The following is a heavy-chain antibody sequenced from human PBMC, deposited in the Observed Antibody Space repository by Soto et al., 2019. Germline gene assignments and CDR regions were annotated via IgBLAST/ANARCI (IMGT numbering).Heavy chain of an antibody. J-gene: IGHJ6*03. V-gene: IGHV3-7*01. CDR1: GFTSSSYW. CDR2: INYDGSEN. Sequence: EVQLVESGGGLVQPGGSLRLSCAASGFTSSSYWMTWVRQAPGKGLEWVANINYDGSENNYVDSVKGRFTISRDNAKNSLWLQMNSLGVDDTAVYYCARRGFYYHHMDVWGKGTTVTVSS. D-gene: IGHD3-10*01. CDR3: ARRGFYYHHMDV.